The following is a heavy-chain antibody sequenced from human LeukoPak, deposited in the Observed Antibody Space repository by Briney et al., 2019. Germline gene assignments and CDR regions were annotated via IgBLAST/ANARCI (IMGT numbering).Heavy chain of an antibody. J-gene: IGHJ4*02. Sequence: SGTLSLTCAVSGGSISSSNWWSWVRQPPGKGLEWIGEIYHSGSTNYNPSLKSRVTISVDKSKNQFSLKLSSVTAADTAVYYCARGGVVATISEANFDYWGQGTLVTVSS. CDR2: IYHSGST. V-gene: IGHV4-4*02. CDR3: ARGGVVATISEANFDY. CDR1: GGSISSSNW. D-gene: IGHD5-12*01.